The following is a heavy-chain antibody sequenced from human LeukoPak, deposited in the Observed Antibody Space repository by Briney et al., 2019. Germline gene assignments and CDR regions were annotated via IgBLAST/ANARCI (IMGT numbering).Heavy chain of an antibody. CDR1: GGSISSYY. CDR2: IYYSGST. J-gene: IGHJ6*02. Sequence: SETLSLTCTVSGGSISSYYWSWIRQPPGKGLEWIGYIYYSGSTNYNPSLKSRVTISVDTSKNQFSLKLSSVTAADTAVYYCARHPRNLIAAAAPSLDYYYYGMDVWGQGTTVTVSS. V-gene: IGHV4-59*08. CDR3: ARHPRNLIAAAAPSLDYYYYGMDV. D-gene: IGHD6-13*01.